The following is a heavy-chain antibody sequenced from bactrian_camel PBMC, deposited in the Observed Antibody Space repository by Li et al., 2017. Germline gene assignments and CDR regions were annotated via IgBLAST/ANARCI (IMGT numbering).Heavy chain of an antibody. CDR2: ARYAGGSA. Sequence: QLVESGGGSVQAGGPLRLSCTASGFTFVDSDMGWFRRAPGKEREGVAARYAGGSAYYVDSVKGRFTISLDNAKSTVYLQMNSLKPEDTAMYYCGGDLFSVVPTPSPLPPQPVPPPTVCVGLSCCTANYWGQGTQVTVS. V-gene: IGHV3S63*01. CDR1: GFTFVDSD. D-gene: IGHD5*01. J-gene: IGHJ4*01. CDR3: GGDLFSVVPTPSPLPPQPVPPPTVCVGLSCCTANY.